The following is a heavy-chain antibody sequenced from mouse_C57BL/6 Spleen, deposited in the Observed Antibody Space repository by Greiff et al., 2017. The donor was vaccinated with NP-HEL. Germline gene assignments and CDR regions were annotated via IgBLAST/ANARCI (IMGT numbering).Heavy chain of an antibody. Sequence: VQLQQSGAELARPGASVKLSCKASGYTFTSYGISWVKQRTGQGLEWIGEIYPRSGNTYYNEKFKGKATLTADKSSRTAYMELRSLTSEDSAVYFCARRDYDYDEGYYFDYWGQGTTLTVSS. V-gene: IGHV1-81*01. D-gene: IGHD2-4*01. J-gene: IGHJ2*01. CDR1: GYTFTSYG. CDR2: IYPRSGNT. CDR3: ARRDYDYDEGYYFDY.